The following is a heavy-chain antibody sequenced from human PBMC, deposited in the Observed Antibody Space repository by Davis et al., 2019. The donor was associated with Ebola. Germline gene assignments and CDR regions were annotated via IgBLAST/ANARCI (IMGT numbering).Heavy chain of an antibody. V-gene: IGHV1-69*06. CDR3: AVGGDYGDYVGAV. CDR2: IIPIFGTA. J-gene: IGHJ6*02. Sequence: SVKVSCKASGGTFSSYAISWVRQAPGQGLEWMGGIIPIFGTANYAQKFQGRVTITADKSTSTAYMELSSLRSEDTAVYYCAVGGDYGDYVGAVWGQGTTVTVSS. D-gene: IGHD4-17*01. CDR1: GGTFSSYA.